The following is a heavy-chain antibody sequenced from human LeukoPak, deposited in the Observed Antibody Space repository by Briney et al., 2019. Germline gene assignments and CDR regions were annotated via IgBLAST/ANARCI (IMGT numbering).Heavy chain of an antibody. CDR3: ATYDFWSGYYFDY. CDR2: IYYSGST. J-gene: IGHJ4*02. Sequence: SETLSLTCTVSGGSISSYYWSWIRQPPGKGLKWIGYIYYSGSTNYNPSLKSRVTISVDTSKNQFSLKLSSVTAADTAVYYCATYDFWSGYYFDYWGQGTLVTVSS. CDR1: GGSISSYY. D-gene: IGHD3-3*01. V-gene: IGHV4-59*01.